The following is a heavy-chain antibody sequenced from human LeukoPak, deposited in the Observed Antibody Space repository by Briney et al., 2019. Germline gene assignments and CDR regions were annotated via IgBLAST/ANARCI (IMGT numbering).Heavy chain of an antibody. J-gene: IGHJ4*02. CDR1: GYTFISYG. V-gene: IGHV1-18*01. CDR3: ARDLDTAMVTQPHYFDY. Sequence: APVKVSCKASGYTFISYGISWVRQAPGQGLEWMGWISAYNGNTNYAQKLQGRVTMTTDTSTSTAYMELRSLRSDDTAVYYCARDLDTAMVTQPHYFDYWGQGTLVTVSS. D-gene: IGHD5-18*01. CDR2: ISAYNGNT.